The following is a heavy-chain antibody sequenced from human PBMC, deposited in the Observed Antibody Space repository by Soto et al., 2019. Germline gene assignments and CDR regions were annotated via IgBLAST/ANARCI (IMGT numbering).Heavy chain of an antibody. D-gene: IGHD2-15*01. CDR3: SRDKYCSGGSCRKNWFDP. Sequence: SEPLSLPCTVSGGSISSYYWSWIRQPPGKGLEWLAYIYDDGSANYNPSRKSRATIALDMSKNQYSLKLTSVTAADTAVYYCSRDKYCSGGSCRKNWFDPWGQGTLVT. CDR2: IYDDGSA. V-gene: IGHV4-59*01. J-gene: IGHJ5*02. CDR1: GGSISSYY.